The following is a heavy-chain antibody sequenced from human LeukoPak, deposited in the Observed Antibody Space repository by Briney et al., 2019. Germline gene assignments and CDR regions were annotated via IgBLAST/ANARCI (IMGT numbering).Heavy chain of an antibody. CDR3: AREGLDY. Sequence: ASVNVSCKASGYTFTNYDINWVRQATGQGLEWMGYKNPNSGNSAYAQKFQGRVTITTDASISTDYMELSGMKSEDRALYYCAREGLDYWGQGTLVTVSS. V-gene: IGHV1-8*01. J-gene: IGHJ4*02. CDR1: GYTFTNYD. CDR2: KNPNSGNS.